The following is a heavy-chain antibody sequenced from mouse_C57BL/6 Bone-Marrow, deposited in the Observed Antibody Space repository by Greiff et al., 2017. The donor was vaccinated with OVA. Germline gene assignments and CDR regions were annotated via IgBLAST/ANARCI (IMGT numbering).Heavy chain of an antibody. CDR2: IYPGSGST. D-gene: IGHD2-4*01. Sequence: QVHVKQPGAELVKPGASVKMSCKASGYTFTSYWITWVKQRPGQGLEWIGDIYPGSGSTHYNEKFQSKATLTVDTASRTAYMQLSSLTSEDTAVYYCARRGDYGRNDWGQGTTLTVSS. J-gene: IGHJ2*01. CDR1: GYTFTSYW. V-gene: IGHV1-55*01. CDR3: ARRGDYGRND.